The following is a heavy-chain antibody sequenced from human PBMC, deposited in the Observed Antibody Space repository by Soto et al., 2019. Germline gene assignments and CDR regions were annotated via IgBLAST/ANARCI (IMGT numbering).Heavy chain of an antibody. CDR1: GFTFSSYA. CDR3: AKDSGPLGYCSSTSCQAERG. CDR2: ISGSGGST. D-gene: IGHD2-2*01. V-gene: IGHV3-23*01. J-gene: IGHJ4*02. Sequence: PGGSLRLSCAASGFTFSSYAMSWVRQAPGKGLEWVSAISGSGGSTYYADSVKGRFTISRDNSKNTLYLQMNSLRAEDTAVYYCAKDSGPLGYCSSTSCQAERGWGQGTLVTVSS.